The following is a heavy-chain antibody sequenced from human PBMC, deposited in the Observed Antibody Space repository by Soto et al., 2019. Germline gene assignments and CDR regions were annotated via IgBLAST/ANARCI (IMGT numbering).Heavy chain of an antibody. Sequence: LSLTCTVSGGSISSGDYYWSWIRQPPGKGLEWIGYIYYSGSTYYNPSLKSRVTISVDTSKNQFSLKLSSVTAADTAVYYCAREYYYDSSGCTFDYWGQGTLVTVSS. CDR3: AREYYYDSSGCTFDY. V-gene: IGHV4-30-4*01. CDR2: IYYSGST. CDR1: GGSISSGDYY. J-gene: IGHJ4*02. D-gene: IGHD3-22*01.